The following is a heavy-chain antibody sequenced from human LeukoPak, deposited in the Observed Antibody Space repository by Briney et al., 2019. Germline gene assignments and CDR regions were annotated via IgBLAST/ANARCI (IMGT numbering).Heavy chain of an antibody. J-gene: IGHJ5*02. V-gene: IGHV1-18*01. D-gene: IGHD6-19*01. Sequence: ASVKVSCTASGYTFTSYGISWVRQAPGQGLEWMGWISAYNGNTNYAQKLQGRVTMTTDTSTSTAYMELSSLRSEDTAVYCCARDIAVAGYDPWGQGTLVTVSS. CDR2: ISAYNGNT. CDR1: GYTFTSYG. CDR3: ARDIAVAGYDP.